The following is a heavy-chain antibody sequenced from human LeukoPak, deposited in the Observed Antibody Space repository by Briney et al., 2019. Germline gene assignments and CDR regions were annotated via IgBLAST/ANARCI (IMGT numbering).Heavy chain of an antibody. Sequence: SETLSLTCTVSGGSISSYYWSWIRQPPGKGLEWIGYIYYSGSTNYNPSLKSRVTISVDTSKNQFSLKLSSVAAADTAVYYCARGNYYGSGSYLEDYWGQGTLVTVSS. CDR2: IYYSGST. V-gene: IGHV4-59*01. CDR1: GGSISSYY. CDR3: ARGNYYGSGSYLEDY. D-gene: IGHD3-10*01. J-gene: IGHJ4*02.